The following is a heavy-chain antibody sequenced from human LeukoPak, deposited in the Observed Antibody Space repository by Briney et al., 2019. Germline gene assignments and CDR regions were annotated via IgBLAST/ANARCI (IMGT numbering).Heavy chain of an antibody. Sequence: SETLSLTCAVSGVSISSSSYYWGWIRQPPGKGLGWIGSIYNSGNTYYSPSLKSRVTISVDTSKNQFSLKLSSVTAADTAVYYCARHIVGVTAFDYWGQGTLVTVSS. CDR3: ARHIVGVTAFDY. J-gene: IGHJ4*02. CDR1: GVSISSSSYY. D-gene: IGHD1-26*01. V-gene: IGHV4-39*01. CDR2: IYNSGNT.